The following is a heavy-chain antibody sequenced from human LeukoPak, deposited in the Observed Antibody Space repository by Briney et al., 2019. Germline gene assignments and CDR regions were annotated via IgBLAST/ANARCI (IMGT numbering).Heavy chain of an antibody. CDR3: AKAYGDYGYYGMDV. J-gene: IGHJ6*02. CDR1: GYTFTSYA. CDR2: INTNTGNP. Sequence: ASVKVSCKASGYTFTSYAMNWVRQAPGQGLEWMGWINTNTGNPTYAQGFTGRFVFSLDTSVSTAYLQISSLKAEDTAVYYCAKAYGDYGYYGMDVWGQGTMVTVSS. D-gene: IGHD4-17*01. V-gene: IGHV7-4-1*02.